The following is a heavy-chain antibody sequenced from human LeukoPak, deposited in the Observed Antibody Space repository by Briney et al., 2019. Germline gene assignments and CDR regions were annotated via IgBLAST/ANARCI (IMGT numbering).Heavy chain of an antibody. CDR1: GFTFSDYY. J-gene: IGHJ6*02. V-gene: IGHV3-11*01. CDR2: ISSSGSTI. Sequence: GGSLRLSCAASGFTFSDYYMSWIRQAPGKGLEWVSYISSSGSTIYYADSVKGRFTISRDNAKNSLYLQMNSLRAEDTAVYYCARDLAMSPGPFYYYYYGMDVWGQGTTVTVSS. CDR3: ARDLAMSPGPFYYYYYGMDV. D-gene: IGHD5-18*01.